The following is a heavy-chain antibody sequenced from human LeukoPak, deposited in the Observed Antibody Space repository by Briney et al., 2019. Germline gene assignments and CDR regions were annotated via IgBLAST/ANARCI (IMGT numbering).Heavy chain of an antibody. CDR1: GGSVSSYY. D-gene: IGHD2-15*01. J-gene: IGHJ4*02. V-gene: IGHV4-59*02. CDR2: VYHTGNT. Sequence: PSETLSLTCTVSGGSVSSYYWSWIRQPPGKGLEWIGHVYHTGNTNYNPSLKSRVTISADTSKNELSLKLSSVTAADTAVYYCARGSYCSGGSCMFDYWGQGTLVTPSA. CDR3: ARGSYCSGGSCMFDY.